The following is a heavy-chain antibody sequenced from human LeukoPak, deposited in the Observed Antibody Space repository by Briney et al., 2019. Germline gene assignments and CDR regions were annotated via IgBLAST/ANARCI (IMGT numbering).Heavy chain of an antibody. D-gene: IGHD4-17*01. J-gene: IGHJ2*01. CDR1: GGSISSYY. Sequence: SETLSLTCTVSGGSISSYYWSWNRQPPGKGLEWIGYIYYSGSTNYNPSLKSRVTISVDTPKNQFSLKLSSVTAADTAVYYCARVKRDYGDYVWYFDLWGRGTLVTVSS. CDR3: ARVKRDYGDYVWYFDL. V-gene: IGHV4-59*01. CDR2: IYYSGST.